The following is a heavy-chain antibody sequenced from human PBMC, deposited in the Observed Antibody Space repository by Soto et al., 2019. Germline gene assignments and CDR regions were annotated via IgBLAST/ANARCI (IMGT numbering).Heavy chain of an antibody. CDR1: GFTFSSYS. CDR2: ISSSISYI. V-gene: IGHV3-21*01. D-gene: IGHD6-19*01. Sequence: PGGSLRLSCAASGFTFSSYSMNWVRQAPGKGLEWVSSISSSISYIYYADSVKGRFTISRDNAKNSLYLQMNSLRAEDTAVYYCARDFSISYSSGWPHYFDYWGQGTLVTVSS. CDR3: ARDFSISYSSGWPHYFDY. J-gene: IGHJ4*02.